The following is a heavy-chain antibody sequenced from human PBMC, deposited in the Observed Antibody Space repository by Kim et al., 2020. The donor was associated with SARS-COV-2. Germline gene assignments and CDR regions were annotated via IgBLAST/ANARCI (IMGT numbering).Heavy chain of an antibody. CDR3: ARELWFGDTDYYGMDV. D-gene: IGHD3-10*01. V-gene: IGHV3-33*05. CDR2: ISYDGSNK. J-gene: IGHJ6*02. CDR1: GFTFSSYG. Sequence: GGSLRLSCAASGFTFSSYGMHWVRQAPGKGLEWVAVISYDGSNKYYADSVKGRFTISRDNSKNTLYLQMNSLRAEDTAVYYCARELWFGDTDYYGMDVWGQGTTVTVSS.